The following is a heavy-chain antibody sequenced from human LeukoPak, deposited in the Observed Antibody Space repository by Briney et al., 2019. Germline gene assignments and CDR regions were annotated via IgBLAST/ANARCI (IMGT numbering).Heavy chain of an antibody. D-gene: IGHD2-15*01. CDR2: MNPNSGNT. Sequence: ASVNVSCKASVYTFTSYDINWVRQATGQGLEWMGWMNPNSGNTGYAQKFQGRVTITRNTSISTAYMELSSLRSEDTAVYYCARAGALYCSGGSCYEAFDIWGQGTMVTVSS. CDR3: ARAGALYCSGGSCYEAFDI. J-gene: IGHJ3*02. CDR1: VYTFTSYD. V-gene: IGHV1-8*03.